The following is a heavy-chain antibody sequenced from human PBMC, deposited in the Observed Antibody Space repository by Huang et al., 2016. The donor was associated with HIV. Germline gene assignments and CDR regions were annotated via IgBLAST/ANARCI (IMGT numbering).Heavy chain of an antibody. CDR3: ASGEYGKNAYDI. J-gene: IGHJ3*02. D-gene: IGHD2-2*01. CDR2: FYYSGDA. V-gene: IGHV4-39*01. CDR1: GDSITSSNHY. Sequence: QLHLQQSGPGLVRPSETLSLICTVSGDSITSSNHYWGWIRQTPGKGLEWIGNFYYSGDAYYTPSLKNRVPISIDTSKSQFPLRLSSVIATDTAVYYCASGEYGKNAYDIWGQGTVVTVSA.